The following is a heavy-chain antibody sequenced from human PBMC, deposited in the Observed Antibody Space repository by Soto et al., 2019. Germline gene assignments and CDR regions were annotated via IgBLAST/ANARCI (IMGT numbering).Heavy chain of an antibody. CDR1: GGTFSSYA. CDR3: ARVDTGIAVAGPIDY. CDR2: IIPIFGTA. V-gene: IGHV1-69*13. J-gene: IGHJ4*02. D-gene: IGHD6-19*01. Sequence: ASVKVSCKASGGTFSSYAISWVRQAPGQGLEWMGGIIPIFGTANYAQKFQGRVTITADESTSTAYMELSSLRSEDTAVYYCARVDTGIAVAGPIDYWGQGTLVTVSS.